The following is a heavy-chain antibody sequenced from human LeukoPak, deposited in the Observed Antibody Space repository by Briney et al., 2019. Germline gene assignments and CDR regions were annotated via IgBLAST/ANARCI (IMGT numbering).Heavy chain of an antibody. CDR3: ARVGLWFGELLSSNLYYYYYYMDV. CDR1: GFTFSSYE. CDR2: ISSSGSTM. D-gene: IGHD3-10*01. J-gene: IGHJ6*03. Sequence: GGSLRLSCAASGFTFSSYEMNWVRQAPGKGLEWVSYISSSGSTMYYADSVKGRFTISRDNAKNSLYLQMNSLRAEDTAVYYCARVGLWFGELLSSNLYYYYYYMDVWGKGTTVTVSS. V-gene: IGHV3-48*03.